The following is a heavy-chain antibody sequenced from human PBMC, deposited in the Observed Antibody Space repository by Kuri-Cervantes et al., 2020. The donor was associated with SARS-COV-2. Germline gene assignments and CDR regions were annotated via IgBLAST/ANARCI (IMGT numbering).Heavy chain of an antibody. D-gene: IGHD5-18*01. CDR2: IYYSGST. CDR1: GGSISSHY. J-gene: IGHJ4*02. Sequence: SETLSLTCTVSGGSISSHYWSWIRQPPGKGLEWIGYIYYSGSTNYNPSLKSRVTISVDTSKNQFSLKLSSVTAADTAVYYCARGVVDTAMAYYFDYWGQGTPVTVSS. CDR3: ARGVVDTAMAYYFDY. V-gene: IGHV4-59*08.